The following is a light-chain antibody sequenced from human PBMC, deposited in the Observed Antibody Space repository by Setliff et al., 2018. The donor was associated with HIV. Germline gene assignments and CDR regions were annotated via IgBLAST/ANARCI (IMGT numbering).Light chain of an antibody. CDR1: SSDVGGYDF. Sequence: QSVLTQPASVSGSPGQSITISCIGTSSDVGGYDFVSWYQQRPGKAPKLIIFDVSERPSGVSHRFSGSKSGNTASLTTSGLQTEDEADYFCASYRSPATYVFGIGTNVTVL. CDR2: DVS. V-gene: IGLV2-14*03. CDR3: ASYRSPATYV. J-gene: IGLJ1*01.